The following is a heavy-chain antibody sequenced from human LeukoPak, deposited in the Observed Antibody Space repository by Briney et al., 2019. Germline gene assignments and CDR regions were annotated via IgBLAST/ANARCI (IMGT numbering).Heavy chain of an antibody. J-gene: IGHJ5*02. CDR1: GFTFTSYP. CDR2: IASDGFMA. V-gene: IGHV3-23*01. Sequence: GGSLRLSCAASGFTFTSYPMNWVRQAPGKGLEWVATIASDGFMAYYADSLKGRFVISRDNSQQTFYLQMNSLRADDTAVYYCAKDLFLFFGDTRGQGTLVTVPS. CDR3: AKDLFLFFGDT. D-gene: IGHD3/OR15-3a*01.